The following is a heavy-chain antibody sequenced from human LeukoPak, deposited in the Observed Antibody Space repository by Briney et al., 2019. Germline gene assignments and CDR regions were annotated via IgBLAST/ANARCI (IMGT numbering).Heavy chain of an antibody. CDR2: ISGSGGST. CDR3: AKDTYLMWELIDY. J-gene: IGHJ4*02. V-gene: IGHV3-23*01. Sequence: GGSLRLSCAASGFTFSSYAMSWVRQAPGKWLEWVSAISGSGGSTYYADSVKGRFTISRDNSKNTLYLQMNSLRAEDTAVYYCAKDTYLMWELIDYWGQGTLVTVSS. CDR1: GFTFSSYA. D-gene: IGHD1-26*01.